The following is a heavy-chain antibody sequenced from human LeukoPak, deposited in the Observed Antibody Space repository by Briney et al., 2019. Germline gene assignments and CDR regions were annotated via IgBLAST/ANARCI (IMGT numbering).Heavy chain of an antibody. CDR2: ISSSSSSYI. Sequence: GGSLRLSCAASGFTFSSYSMNWVRQAPGKGLEWVSSISSSSSSYIYYADSVKGRFTISRDNAKNSLYLQMNSLRAEDTAVYYCARSPVEMATMGDSDAFDIWGQGTMVTVSS. V-gene: IGHV3-21*01. J-gene: IGHJ3*02. CDR3: ARSPVEMATMGDSDAFDI. D-gene: IGHD5-24*01. CDR1: GFTFSSYS.